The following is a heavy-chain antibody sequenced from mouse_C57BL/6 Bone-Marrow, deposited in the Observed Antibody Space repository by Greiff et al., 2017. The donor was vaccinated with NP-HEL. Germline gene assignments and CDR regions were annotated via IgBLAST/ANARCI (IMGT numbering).Heavy chain of an antibody. Sequence: EVQLQQSEGGLVQPGSSMKLSCTASGFTFSDYYMAWVRQVPEKGLEWVANINYDGSSTYYLDSLKSRFIISRDNAKNILYLQMSSLKSEDTATYYCARGFYYYGSSYVYAMDYWGQGTSVTVSS. CDR1: GFTFSDYY. CDR3: ARGFYYYGSSYVYAMDY. CDR2: INYDGSST. D-gene: IGHD1-1*01. J-gene: IGHJ4*01. V-gene: IGHV5-16*01.